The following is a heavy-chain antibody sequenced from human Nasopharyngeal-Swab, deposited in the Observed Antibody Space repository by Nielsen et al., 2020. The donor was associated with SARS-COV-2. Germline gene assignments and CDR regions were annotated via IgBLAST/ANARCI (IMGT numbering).Heavy chain of an antibody. J-gene: IGHJ4*02. CDR1: GYTFTSYY. CDR2: INPSGGST. Sequence: ASVKVSCKASGYTFTSYYMHWVRQAPGQGLEWMGLINPSGGSTSYAQKFQGRVTMTRDTSTSTVYMELSSLRSEDTAVYYCARDGVITIFGVWRAPGSEYYFDYWGQGTLVTVSS. CDR3: ARDGVITIFGVWRAPGSEYYFDY. V-gene: IGHV1-46*01. D-gene: IGHD3-3*01.